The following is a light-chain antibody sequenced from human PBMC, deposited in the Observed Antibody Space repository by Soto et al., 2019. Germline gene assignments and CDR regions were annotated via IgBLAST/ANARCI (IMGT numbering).Light chain of an antibody. CDR2: AAT. CDR1: QDINSR. V-gene: IGKV1-12*01. Sequence: DIQMTQSPSSVSAPVGDTVTITCRASQDINSRLAWFQQQPGRPPKYVIQAATMLQSGFPSRFAGSGSGRDFTLTIHTLQPEDSATYYCLQVANFPRTFGQGTKVYIK. CDR3: LQVANFPRT. J-gene: IGKJ1*01.